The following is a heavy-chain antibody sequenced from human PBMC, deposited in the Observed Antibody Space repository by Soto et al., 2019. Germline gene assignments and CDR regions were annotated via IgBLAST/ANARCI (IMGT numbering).Heavy chain of an antibody. CDR3: ARVLWTTTIIVQDY. V-gene: IGHV4-61*01. CDR2: IYYSGST. D-gene: IGHD3-22*01. CDR1: GGSVSSGSYY. Sequence: QVQLQESGPGLVKPSETLSLTCTVSGGSVSSGSYYWSWIRQPPGKGLEWLVYIYYSGSTSYNPYLKSRVTISVETYKNQFSLRLSSVTAADTAVYYCARVLWTTTIIVQDYWGQGTLVTVSS. J-gene: IGHJ4*02.